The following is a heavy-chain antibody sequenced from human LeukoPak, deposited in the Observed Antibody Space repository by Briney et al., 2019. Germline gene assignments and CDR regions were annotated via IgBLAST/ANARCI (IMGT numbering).Heavy chain of an antibody. CDR3: ARGDHSMVRGVIRDY. V-gene: IGHV1-8*01. CDR1: GYTFTSYD. Sequence: GASVKVSCKASGYTFTSYDINWVRQATGRGLEWMGWMNPNSGNTGYAQKFQGRVTMTRNTSISTAYMELSSLRSEDTAVYYCARGDHSMVRGVIRDYWGQGTLVTVSS. D-gene: IGHD3-10*01. CDR2: MNPNSGNT. J-gene: IGHJ4*02.